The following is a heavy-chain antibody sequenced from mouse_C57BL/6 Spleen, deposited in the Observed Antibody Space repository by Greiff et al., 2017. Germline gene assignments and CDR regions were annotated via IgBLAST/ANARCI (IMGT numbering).Heavy chain of an antibody. CDR2: IYPGDGDT. Sequence: QVQLQQSGPEPVKPGASVKISCKASGYAFSSSRMNWVKQRPGKGLEWIGRIYPGDGDTNYNGKFKGKATLTADKASSTAYMQLSSLTSEDTTVYFCARDCTSYFSYRSENTTLAISS. CDR1: GYAFSSSR. CDR3: ARDCTSYFSY. D-gene: IGHD6-1*01. V-gene: IGHV1-82*01. J-gene: IGHJ2*01.